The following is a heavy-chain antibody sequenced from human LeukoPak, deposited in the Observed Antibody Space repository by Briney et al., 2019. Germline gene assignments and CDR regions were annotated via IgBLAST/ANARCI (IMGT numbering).Heavy chain of an antibody. D-gene: IGHD6-19*01. CDR2: IYSGGST. V-gene: IGHV3-53*01. J-gene: IGHJ4*02. CDR1: GLSVSSHY. CDR3: ARSEQWLVPSFDY. Sequence: GGSLRLSCAASGLSVSSHYMSWVRQAPGKGLEWVSVIYSGGSTYYADSVKGRFTISRDNSKNTLYLQMNSLRAEDTAVYYCARSEQWLVPSFDYWGQGTLVTVSS.